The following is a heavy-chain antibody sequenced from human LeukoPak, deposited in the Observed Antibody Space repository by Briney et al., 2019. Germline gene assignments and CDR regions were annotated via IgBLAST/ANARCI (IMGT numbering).Heavy chain of an antibody. V-gene: IGHV1-69*06. CDR1: GGTFSSYA. Sequence: SVKVSCKASGGTFSSYAISWVRLAPGQGLEWMGGIIPIFGTANYAQKFQGRVTITADKSTSTAYMELSSLRSEDTAVYYCARVLVVVAATGYYYYYMDVWGKGTTVTVSS. D-gene: IGHD2-15*01. J-gene: IGHJ6*03. CDR3: ARVLVVVAATGYYYYYMDV. CDR2: IIPIFGTA.